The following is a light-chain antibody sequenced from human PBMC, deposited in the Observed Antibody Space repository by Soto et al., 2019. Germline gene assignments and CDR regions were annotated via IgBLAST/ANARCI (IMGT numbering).Light chain of an antibody. CDR1: QYISSW. Sequence: DIQMTQSPSTLSASVGDRVTITCRASQYISSWLAWYQQKPGKAPKLLIYKASSLESGVPSRFSGRGSGTEFTLTSSSLQADDFATYYCQQYNSQRTFGQGTKVEIK. CDR2: KAS. J-gene: IGKJ1*01. CDR3: QQYNSQRT. V-gene: IGKV1-5*03.